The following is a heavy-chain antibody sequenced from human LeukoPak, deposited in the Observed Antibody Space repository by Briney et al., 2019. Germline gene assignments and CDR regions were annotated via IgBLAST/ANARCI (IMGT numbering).Heavy chain of an antibody. J-gene: IGHJ4*02. CDR2: ISSSSSYI. CDR3: ARDGSTYYDFWSGYSALDY. CDR1: GFTFSSYS. Sequence: GGSLRLSCAASGFTFSSYSMNWVRQAPGKGLEWVSSISSSSSYIYYADSVKGRFTISRDNAKNSLYLQMDSLRAEDTAVYYCARDGSTYYDFWSGYSALDYWGQGTLVTVSS. V-gene: IGHV3-21*01. D-gene: IGHD3-3*01.